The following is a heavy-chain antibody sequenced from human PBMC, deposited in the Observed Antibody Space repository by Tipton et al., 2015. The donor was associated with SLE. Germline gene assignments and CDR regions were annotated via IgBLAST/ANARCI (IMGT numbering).Heavy chain of an antibody. J-gene: IGHJ3*02. Sequence: TLSLTCTVSGYSISSGYYWGWIRQPPGKGLEWIGYIYYSGSTYYNPSLKSRVTISVDTSKNQFSLKLSSVTAADTAVYYCAREGGAFDIWGQGTMVTVSS. CDR1: GYSISSGYY. V-gene: IGHV4-38-2*02. D-gene: IGHD3-16*01. CDR3: AREGGAFDI. CDR2: IYYSGST.